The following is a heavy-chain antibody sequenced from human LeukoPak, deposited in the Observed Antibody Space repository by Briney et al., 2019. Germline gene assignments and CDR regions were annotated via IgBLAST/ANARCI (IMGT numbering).Heavy chain of an antibody. CDR2: INHSGST. V-gene: IGHV4-34*01. D-gene: IGHD3-22*01. Sequence: PSETLSLTCAVYGGSFSGYYWSWIRQPPGKGLEWIGEINHSGSTNYNPSLKSRVTISVDTSKNQVSLKLSSVTAADTAVYYCARGKYYYDSSGFDYWGQGTLVTVSS. J-gene: IGHJ4*02. CDR1: GGSFSGYY. CDR3: ARGKYYYDSSGFDY.